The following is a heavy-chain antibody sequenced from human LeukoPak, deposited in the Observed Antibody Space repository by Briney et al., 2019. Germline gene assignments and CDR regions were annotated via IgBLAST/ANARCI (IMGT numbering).Heavy chain of an antibody. CDR2: ISGSGVST. D-gene: IGHD2-2*01. CDR3: AKPRILYYCSSTSCHEGGFDC. J-gene: IGHJ4*02. V-gene: IGHV3-23*01. Sequence: GGSLRLSCVASGFTVSSYAMSWVRQAPGKGLEWVSAISGSGVSTYYADSVKGRFTISRDNSKNTLYLQMNSLRAENTAVYYCAKPRILYYCSSTSCHEGGFDCWGQGTLVTVSS. CDR1: GFTVSSYA.